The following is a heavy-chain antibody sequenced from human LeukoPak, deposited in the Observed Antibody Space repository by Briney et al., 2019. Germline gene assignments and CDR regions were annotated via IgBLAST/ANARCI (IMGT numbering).Heavy chain of an antibody. Sequence: GGSLRLSCAASGFTFSSYSMNWVRQAPGKGLEWVSSISSSSSYIYYADSVKGRFTISRDNAKNTLYLQMNSLRAEDTAVYYCAKDRNSVGSSYNYWGQGTLVTVSS. V-gene: IGHV3-21*04. CDR3: AKDRNSVGSSYNY. D-gene: IGHD6-6*01. J-gene: IGHJ4*02. CDR1: GFTFSSYS. CDR2: ISSSSSYI.